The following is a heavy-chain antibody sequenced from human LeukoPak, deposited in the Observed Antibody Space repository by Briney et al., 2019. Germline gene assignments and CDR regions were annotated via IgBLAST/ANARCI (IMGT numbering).Heavy chain of an antibody. CDR2: TTRSGGTT. Sequence: GGSLRLSCAVSGFHFSSYEMNWVRQAPGKGLEWVAFTTRSGGTTHYADSMKGRFTISRDNAKNLLFLQMNSLRVEDTAVYYCARLQPYYYYMDVWGRGTTVTVSS. V-gene: IGHV3-48*03. J-gene: IGHJ6*03. CDR1: GFHFSSYE. CDR3: ARLQPYYYYMDV.